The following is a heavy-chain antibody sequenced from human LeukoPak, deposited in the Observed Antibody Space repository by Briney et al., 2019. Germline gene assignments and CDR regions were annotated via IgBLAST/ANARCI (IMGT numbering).Heavy chain of an antibody. CDR1: GFTFSSYN. Sequence: GGSLRLSCAASGFTFSSYNMNWVRQAPGKGLEWVSSITSGGSYIYYPDSVKGRFTISRDNAKNSLYLQMNSLRAEDTAVYYWARETSYCSGGSCYYGMDVWGQGTTVTVSS. CDR3: ARETSYCSGGSCYYGMDV. J-gene: IGHJ6*02. CDR2: ITSGGSYI. D-gene: IGHD2-15*01. V-gene: IGHV3-21*01.